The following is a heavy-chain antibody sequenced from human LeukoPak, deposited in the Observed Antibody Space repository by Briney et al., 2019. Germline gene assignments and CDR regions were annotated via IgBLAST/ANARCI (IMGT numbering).Heavy chain of an antibody. J-gene: IGHJ4*02. CDR1: GYTFTSYD. Sequence: ASVKVSCKASGYTFTSYDINWVRQATGQGLEWMGWMNPNSSNTGYAQKFQGRVTMTRNTSISTAYMELSSLRSEDTAVYYCAGLKNSGSYYSDWGQGTLVTVSS. CDR3: AGLKNSGSYYSD. V-gene: IGHV1-8*01. D-gene: IGHD1-26*01. CDR2: MNPNSSNT.